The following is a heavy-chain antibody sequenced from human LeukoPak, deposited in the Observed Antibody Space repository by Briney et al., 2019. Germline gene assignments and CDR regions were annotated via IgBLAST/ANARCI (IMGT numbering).Heavy chain of an antibody. D-gene: IGHD3-3*01. CDR2: ISAYNGNT. Sequence: ASVKVSCKASGYTFTSYGISWVRQAPGQGLEWMGWISAYNGNTNYAQKLQGRVTMTTDTSTSTAYVELRSLRSDDTAVYYCARMSGVTIFGVAEFDYWGQGTLVTVSS. V-gene: IGHV1-18*01. CDR3: ARMSGVTIFGVAEFDY. CDR1: GYTFTSYG. J-gene: IGHJ4*02.